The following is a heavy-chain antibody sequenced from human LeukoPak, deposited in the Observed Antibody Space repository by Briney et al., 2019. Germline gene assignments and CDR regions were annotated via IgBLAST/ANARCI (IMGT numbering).Heavy chain of an antibody. CDR1: GGSSSGYY. Sequence: SETLSLTCAVYGGSSSGYYWSWIRQRPGKGLEWIGEINHSGSTSYNPSLKSRVAISVDTSKNQFSLKLSSVTAADTAVYYCARYLYPAFDIWGQGTMVTVSS. CDR2: INHSGST. J-gene: IGHJ3*02. V-gene: IGHV4-34*01. CDR3: ARYLYPAFDI.